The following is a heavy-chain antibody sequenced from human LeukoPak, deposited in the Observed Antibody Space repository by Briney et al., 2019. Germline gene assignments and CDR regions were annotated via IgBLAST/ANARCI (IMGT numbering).Heavy chain of an antibody. Sequence: ASVKVSCKASGYTFTSHGISWVRQAPGQGLEWMGWISAYNGDTKYAQKTQGRVTLTTDASTSTAYMELRSLRSDDAAVYYCARLGPYSSSWYYFDYWGQGTLVTVSS. CDR3: ARLGPYSSSWYYFDY. J-gene: IGHJ4*02. V-gene: IGHV1-18*01. CDR1: GYTFTSHG. D-gene: IGHD6-13*01. CDR2: ISAYNGDT.